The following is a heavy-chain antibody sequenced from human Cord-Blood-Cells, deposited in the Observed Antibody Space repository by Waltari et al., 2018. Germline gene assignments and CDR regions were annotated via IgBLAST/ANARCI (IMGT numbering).Heavy chain of an antibody. J-gene: IGHJ4*02. Sequence: QVQLVQSGAEVKKPGASVKVSCKASGYTFTGYYLHWVRQAPGQGHEWMGWSNPNSGGTNYAQKFQGWVTMTRDTSISTAYMELSRLRSDDTAVYYCARAQLTGYDFDYWGQGTLVTVSS. V-gene: IGHV1-2*04. CDR2: SNPNSGGT. CDR3: ARAQLTGYDFDY. CDR1: GYTFTGYY. D-gene: IGHD3-9*01.